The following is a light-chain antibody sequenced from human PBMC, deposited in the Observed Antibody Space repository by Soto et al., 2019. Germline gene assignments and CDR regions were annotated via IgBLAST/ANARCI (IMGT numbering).Light chain of an antibody. V-gene: IGLV2-14*01. J-gene: IGLJ3*02. Sequence: QSALTQPASVSGSPGQSITISCTGTSSDIGGYNYVSWYQHHPGKAPTLIIYEVSNRPSGVSNRFSGSKSGNTASLTISGLQTEDEADYYCSSNRRGSTLVFGGGTKLTVL. CDR3: SSNRRGSTLV. CDR1: SSDIGGYNY. CDR2: EVS.